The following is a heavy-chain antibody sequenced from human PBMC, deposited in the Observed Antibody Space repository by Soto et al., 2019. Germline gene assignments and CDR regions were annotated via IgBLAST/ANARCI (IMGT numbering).Heavy chain of an antibody. CDR3: AKTRFKEDHSRSSPPTVY. D-gene: IGHD6-6*01. Sequence: RVPSAASAVTSRPYAMILVRLAPGKELEWVSAISGSGGSTYYADSVKGRFTISRDNSKNTLYLKMNSLRAEDTAVYYCAKTRFKEDHSRSSPPTVYWCPGTLVSGST. J-gene: IGHJ4*02. CDR2: ISGSGGST. CDR1: AVTSRPYA. V-gene: IGHV3-23*01.